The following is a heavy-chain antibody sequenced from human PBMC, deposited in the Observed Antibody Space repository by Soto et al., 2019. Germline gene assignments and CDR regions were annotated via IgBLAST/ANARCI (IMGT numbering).Heavy chain of an antibody. CDR3: ARDFGYYDSSGYYSHYYYYGMDV. CDR1: GFTFSSYW. V-gene: IGHV3-74*01. CDR2: INSDGSST. J-gene: IGHJ6*02. Sequence: TGGSLRLSCAASGFTFSSYWMHWVRQAPGKGLVWVSRINSDGSSTSYADSVKGRFTISRDNAKNTLYLQMNSLRAEDTAVYYCARDFGYYDSSGYYSHYYYYGMDVWGQGTTVTSP. D-gene: IGHD3-22*01.